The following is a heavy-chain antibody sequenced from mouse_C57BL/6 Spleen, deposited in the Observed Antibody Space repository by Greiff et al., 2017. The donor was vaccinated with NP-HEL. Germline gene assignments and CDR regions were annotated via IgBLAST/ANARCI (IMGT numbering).Heavy chain of an antibody. Sequence: VQLQQSGAELVRPGASVTLSCKASGYTFTDYEMHWVKQTPVHGLEWIGAIDPETGGTAYNQKFKGKAILTADKSSSTAYVELRSLTSEDSAVYYCTSRVATDYFDYWGQGTTLTVSS. CDR3: TSRVATDYFDY. D-gene: IGHD1-1*02. CDR1: GYTFTDYE. V-gene: IGHV1-15*01. J-gene: IGHJ2*01. CDR2: IDPETGGT.